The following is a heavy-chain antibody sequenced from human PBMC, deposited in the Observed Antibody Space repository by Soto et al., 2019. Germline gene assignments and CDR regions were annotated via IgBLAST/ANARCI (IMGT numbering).Heavy chain of an antibody. CDR3: AREQLELAKIDY. Sequence: SVKVSCKASGGTFSSYTISWVRQAPGQGLEWMGRIIPILGIANYAQKFQGRVTITADKSTSTAYMELSSLRSEDTAVYYCAREQLELAKIDYWGQGTLVTVSS. CDR1: GGTFSSYT. D-gene: IGHD1-7*01. J-gene: IGHJ4*02. V-gene: IGHV1-69*04. CDR2: IIPILGIA.